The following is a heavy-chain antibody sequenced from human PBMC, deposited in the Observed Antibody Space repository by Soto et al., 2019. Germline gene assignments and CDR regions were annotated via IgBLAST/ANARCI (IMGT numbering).Heavy chain of an antibody. CDR3: ARGEKSGWSGGYYYYGMDV. CDR2: IYHSGST. CDR1: GTSISSSNW. J-gene: IGHJ6*02. V-gene: IGHV4-4*02. Sequence: SETLSLTCTVSGTSISSSNWWSWVRQPPGKGLEWIGEIYHSGSTNYNPSLKSRVTISVDKSKNQFSLKLSSVTAADTAVYYCARGEKSGWSGGYYYYGMDVWGQGTTVTVSS. D-gene: IGHD6-19*01.